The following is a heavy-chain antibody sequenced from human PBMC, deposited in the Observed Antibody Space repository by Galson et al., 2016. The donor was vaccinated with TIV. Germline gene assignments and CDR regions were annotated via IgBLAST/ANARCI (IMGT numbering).Heavy chain of an antibody. V-gene: IGHV3-74*01. J-gene: IGHJ4*02. CDR2: MNPDGSTR. CDR3: ARPSYYYDISSYYPLDF. D-gene: IGHD3-22*01. Sequence: SLRLSCAASGFTFTTYWMHWVRQAPGKGLVWVSRMNPDGSTRDYADSVKGRFTISRDNAKNTLYLEMNGLRAEDTAVYYCARPSYYYDISSYYPLDFWGQGTLVTVSS. CDR1: GFTFTTYW.